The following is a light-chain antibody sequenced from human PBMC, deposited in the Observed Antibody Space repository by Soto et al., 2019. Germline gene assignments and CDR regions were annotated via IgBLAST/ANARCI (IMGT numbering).Light chain of an antibody. Sequence: EIVLTQSPGTLSLSPGERATLSCRASQSVSSSYLAWYQQKPGQAPRLLIYGASSRATGIPDRFSGSGSGTDFTLTISRLEPEDFAVYYCHQYDDWPPAFGQGTKVEIK. CDR2: GAS. J-gene: IGKJ1*01. V-gene: IGKV3-20*01. CDR1: QSVSSSY. CDR3: HQYDDWPPA.